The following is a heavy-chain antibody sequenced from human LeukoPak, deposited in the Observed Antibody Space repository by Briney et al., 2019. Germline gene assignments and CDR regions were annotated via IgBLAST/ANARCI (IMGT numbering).Heavy chain of an antibody. Sequence: PSQTLSLTCAVYARSFSGYYSSCIRQPPGNGREWNGEINHRGTTNFNPSLKSRVTISVDTSKNQFSLKLSSVTAADTAVYYCARGRPIFGVAYYMDVWGKGTTVTVSS. CDR2: INHRGTT. CDR3: ARGRPIFGVAYYMDV. V-gene: IGHV4-34*01. J-gene: IGHJ6*03. D-gene: IGHD3-3*01. CDR1: ARSFSGYY.